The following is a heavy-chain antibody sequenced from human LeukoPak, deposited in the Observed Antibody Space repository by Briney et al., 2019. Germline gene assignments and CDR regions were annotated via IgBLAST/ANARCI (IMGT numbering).Heavy chain of an antibody. Sequence: GGSLRLSCAASGFTVSSNYMSWVRQAPGKGLEWVSVIYSGGSTYYADSVKGRLTISRDNSKNTLYLQMNSLRAEDTAVYYCARRVYNSGWYIDYWGQGTLVTVSS. V-gene: IGHV3-66*01. CDR1: GFTVSSNY. CDR2: IYSGGST. D-gene: IGHD6-19*01. CDR3: ARRVYNSGWYIDY. J-gene: IGHJ4*02.